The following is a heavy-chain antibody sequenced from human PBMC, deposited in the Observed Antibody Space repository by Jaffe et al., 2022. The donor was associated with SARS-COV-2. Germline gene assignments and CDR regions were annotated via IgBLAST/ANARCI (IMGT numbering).Heavy chain of an antibody. J-gene: IGHJ6*03. CDR3: ARVPRSAATGYYYMDV. Sequence: QVQLQESGPGLVKPSETLSLTCTVSGGSVSSGSYYWSWIRQPPGKGLEWIGYIYYSGSTNYNPSLKSRVTISVDTSKNQFSLKLSSVTAADTAVYYCARVPRSAATGYYYMDVWGKGTTVTVSS. CDR2: IYYSGST. V-gene: IGHV4-61*01. CDR1: GGSVSSGSYY. D-gene: IGHD2-15*01.